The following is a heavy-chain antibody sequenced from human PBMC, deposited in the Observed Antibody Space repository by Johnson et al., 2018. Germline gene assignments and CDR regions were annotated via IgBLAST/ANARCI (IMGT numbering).Heavy chain of an antibody. J-gene: IGHJ6*03. D-gene: IGHD1-14*01. V-gene: IGHV3-66*02. CDR1: GFTVSSNY. CDR2: IYSGGST. CDR3: ARDNHGPAYYYYYMDV. Sequence: EVQLVESGGGLVQPGGSLRLSCAASGFTVSSNYMSWVRQAPGKGLEWVSVIYSGGSTYYADSVKGRFTISRDNSKNTLHLQMNSLRAEDTAVYYCARDNHGPAYYYYYMDVWGKGTTVTVSS.